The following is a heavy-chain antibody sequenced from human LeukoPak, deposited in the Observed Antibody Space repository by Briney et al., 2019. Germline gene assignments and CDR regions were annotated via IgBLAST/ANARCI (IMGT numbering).Heavy chain of an antibody. CDR3: ARDPSISSGWFKGNYFDY. CDR2: IYSGGST. J-gene: IGHJ4*02. Sequence: GGSLRLSCAASEFSVGSNYMTWVRQAPGKGLEWVSLIYSGGSTYYADSVKGRFTISRDNSKNTLYLQMNSLRAEDTAVYYCARDPSISSGWFKGNYFDYWGQGTLVTVSS. V-gene: IGHV3-66*01. CDR1: EFSVGSNY. D-gene: IGHD6-19*01.